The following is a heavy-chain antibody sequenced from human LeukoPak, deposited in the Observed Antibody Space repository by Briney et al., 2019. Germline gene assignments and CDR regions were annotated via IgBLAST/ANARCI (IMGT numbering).Heavy chain of an antibody. CDR2: IYTSGST. Sequence: PSETLSLTCTVSGGSISSYYWSWVRQPAGKGLEWIGRIYTSGSTDYNSSLKSRVTISVDRSKNQFSLKLSSVTAADTAVYYCARDRRITMVRGAMGAFDIWGQGTMVSVSS. D-gene: IGHD3-10*01. V-gene: IGHV4-4*07. CDR1: GGSISSYY. J-gene: IGHJ3*02. CDR3: ARDRRITMVRGAMGAFDI.